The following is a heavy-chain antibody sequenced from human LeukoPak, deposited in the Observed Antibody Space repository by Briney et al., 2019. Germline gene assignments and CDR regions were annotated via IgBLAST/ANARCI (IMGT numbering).Heavy chain of an antibody. CDR3: AKDGERFGGGGLFDY. V-gene: IGHV1-69*05. CDR1: GGTFSSYA. Sequence: GSSVKVSCKASGGTFSSYAISWVRQAPGQGLEWMGGIIPIFGTANYAQKFQGRVTITTDESTSTAYMELSSLRSEDTAVYYCAKDGERFGGGGLFDYWGQGTLVTVSS. D-gene: IGHD3-10*01. CDR2: IIPIFGTA. J-gene: IGHJ4*02.